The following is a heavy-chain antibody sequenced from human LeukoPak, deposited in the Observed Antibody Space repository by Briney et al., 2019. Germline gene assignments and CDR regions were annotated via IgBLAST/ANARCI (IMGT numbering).Heavy chain of an antibody. V-gene: IGHV4-4*02. Sequence: SGTLSLTCAVSVGSINSGNWWSWVRQSPGKGLECIGEIYHNGTPNYNPSLKSRVTISADTFKNHFSRKMTSVTAADTAVYYCATAPILRGEGGEHYKYGMDVWGQGTTVIVSS. CDR1: VGSINSGNW. CDR3: ATAPILRGEGGEHYKYGMDV. J-gene: IGHJ6*02. D-gene: IGHD2-2*02. CDR2: IYHNGTP.